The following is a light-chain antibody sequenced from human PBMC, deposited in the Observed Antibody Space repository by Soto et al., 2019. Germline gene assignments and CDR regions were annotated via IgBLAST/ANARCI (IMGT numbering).Light chain of an antibody. J-gene: IGLJ1*01. Sequence: QSVLTQPASVSGSPGQSITISCAGTSSGVGRYTYVSWYQQHPGKAPKPIIYDVYNRPSGVSTRFSGSKSGNTASLTISGLQAEDEADYYCTSYTSTSTPYVFGGGTKVTVL. CDR3: TSYTSTSTPYV. CDR1: SSGVGRYTY. V-gene: IGLV2-14*01. CDR2: DVY.